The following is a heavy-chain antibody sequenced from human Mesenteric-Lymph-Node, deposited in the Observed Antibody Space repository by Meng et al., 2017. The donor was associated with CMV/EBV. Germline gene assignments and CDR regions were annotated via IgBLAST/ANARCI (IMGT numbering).Heavy chain of an antibody. CDR2: NYYTGSP. Sequence: AGVSSTSSDNCWGWSRQPPGKGLGWIGDNYYTGSPYYNPSLKSRLTISMDTSNNHVSLTLTSLTAADTALYYCARRGDRVSGTGSDYWGQGILVTVSS. CDR3: ARRGDRVSGTGSDY. CDR1: GVSSTSSDNC. J-gene: IGHJ4*02. D-gene: IGHD5/OR15-5a*01. V-gene: IGHV4-39*02.